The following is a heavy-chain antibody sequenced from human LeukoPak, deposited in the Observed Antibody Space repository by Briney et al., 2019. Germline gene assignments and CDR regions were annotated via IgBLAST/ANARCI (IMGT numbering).Heavy chain of an antibody. D-gene: IGHD4-17*01. CDR1: EFTFSSYE. CDR3: AKDRGNDYGVFDY. Sequence: PGGSLRLSCAASEFTFSSYEMNWVRQAPGKGLEWVSYISSGSGTTYYGDSVQGRFITSRGNAKNSLHLQMNSLRAEDTGVYYCAKDRGNDYGVFDYWGQGILVTVSS. J-gene: IGHJ4*02. V-gene: IGHV3-48*03. CDR2: ISSGSGTT.